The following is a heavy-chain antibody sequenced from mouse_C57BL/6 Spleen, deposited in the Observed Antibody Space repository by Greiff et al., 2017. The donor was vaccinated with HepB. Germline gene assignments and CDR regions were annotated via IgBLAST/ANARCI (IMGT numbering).Heavy chain of an antibody. Sequence: EVKLMESGGGLVKPGGSLKLSCAASGFTFSDYGMHWVRQAPEKGLEWVAYISSGSSTIYYADTVKGRFTISRDNAKNTLFLQMTSLRSEDTAMYYCTMPSNYDAMDHWGQGTSVTVSS. V-gene: IGHV5-17*01. CDR3: TMPSNYDAMDH. D-gene: IGHD2-5*01. CDR2: ISSGSSTI. CDR1: GFTFSDYG. J-gene: IGHJ4*01.